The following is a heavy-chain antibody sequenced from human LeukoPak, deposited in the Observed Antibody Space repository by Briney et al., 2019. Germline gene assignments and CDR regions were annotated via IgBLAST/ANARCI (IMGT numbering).Heavy chain of an antibody. D-gene: IGHD3-3*01. CDR1: GGSVSSGSYY. CDR2: IYYSGST. J-gene: IGHJ4*02. Sequence: PSETLSLTCTVSGGSVSSGSYYWSWIRQPPRKGLEWIGYIYYSGSTNYNPSLKSRVTISVDTSKNQFSLKLSSVTAADTAVYYCARGPVWSGYYSVDYWGQGTLVTVSS. V-gene: IGHV4-61*01. CDR3: ARGPVWSGYYSVDY.